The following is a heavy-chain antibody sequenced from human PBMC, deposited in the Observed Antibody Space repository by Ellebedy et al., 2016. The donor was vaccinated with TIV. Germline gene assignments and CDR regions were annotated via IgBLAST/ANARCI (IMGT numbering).Heavy chain of an antibody. CDR2: IYPAESDT. V-gene: IGHV5-51*01. J-gene: IGHJ5*01. CDR3: ARQVYYGSGSYQNNWFDS. D-gene: IGHD3-10*01. Sequence: KVSCKGSGYRFTNYWIAWVRQMPGKGLEWMGIIYPAESDTRYSPSFQGQVTISADKSISTAYLQWSTLKASDTALYFCARQVYYGSGSYQNNWFDSWGQGTPVTVSS. CDR1: GYRFTNYW.